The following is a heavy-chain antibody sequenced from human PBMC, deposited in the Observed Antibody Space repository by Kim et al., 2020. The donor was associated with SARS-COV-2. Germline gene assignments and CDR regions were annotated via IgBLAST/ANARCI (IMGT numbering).Heavy chain of an antibody. CDR3: ARVRIQLWLAVDY. CDR2: IYYSGST. Sequence: SETLSLTCTVSGGSISSSSYYWGWIRQPPGKGLEWIGSIYYSGSTYYNPSLKSRVTISVDTSKNQFSLKLSSVTAADTAVYYCARVRIQLWLAVDYWGQGTLVTVSS. J-gene: IGHJ4*02. V-gene: IGHV4-39*07. D-gene: IGHD5-18*01. CDR1: GGSISSSSYY.